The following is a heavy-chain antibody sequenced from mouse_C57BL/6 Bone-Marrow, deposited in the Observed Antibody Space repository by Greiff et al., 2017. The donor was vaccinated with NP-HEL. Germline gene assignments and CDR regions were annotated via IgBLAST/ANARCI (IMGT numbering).Heavy chain of an antibody. D-gene: IGHD4-1*01. CDR2: IYPSDSET. Sequence: QVQLQQPGAELVRPGSSVKLSCKASGYTFTSYWMDWVKQRPGQGLEWIGNIYPSDSETHYNQKFKDKATLTVDNSSSTAYMQLSSLTSEDSAVYYCARSWGWFAYWGQGTLVTVSA. J-gene: IGHJ3*01. CDR3: ARSWGWFAY. V-gene: IGHV1-61*01. CDR1: GYTFTSYW.